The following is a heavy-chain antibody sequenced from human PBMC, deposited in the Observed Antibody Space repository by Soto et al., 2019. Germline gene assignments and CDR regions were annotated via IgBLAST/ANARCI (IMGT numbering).Heavy chain of an antibody. J-gene: IGHJ6*02. CDR3: VRDRRNNYVYYFGMDV. Sequence: NPSETLSLTCAVSGYSISSGYYWGWIRQPPGKGLEWIGSIFQTGSTYYNPSLKSRVTISLDTSKNQFSLNLNSVTAADTAVYYCVRDRRNNYVYYFGMDVWGQGTTVTVSS. CDR2: IFQTGST. CDR1: GYSISSGYY. V-gene: IGHV4-38-2*02.